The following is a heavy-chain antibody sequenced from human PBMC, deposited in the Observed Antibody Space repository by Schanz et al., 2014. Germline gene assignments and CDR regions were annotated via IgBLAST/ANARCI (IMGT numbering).Heavy chain of an antibody. CDR1: GFGFSSYS. J-gene: IGHJ4*02. V-gene: IGHV3-23*04. CDR2: ISDSGDTA. Sequence: EVQLVESGGGLIQPGGSLRLSCAASGFGFSSYSMNWVRQAPGKGLEWVSLISDSGDTAYYADSVKGRFTISRDNSKNTVYIQMNSLRAEDTAVYYCARGGPAYYFDDWGQGTLVTVSS. CDR3: ARGGPAYYFDD.